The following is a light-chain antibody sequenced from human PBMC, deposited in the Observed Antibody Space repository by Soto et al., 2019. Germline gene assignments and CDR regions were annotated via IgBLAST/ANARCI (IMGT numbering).Light chain of an antibody. Sequence: EIVLTQSPGTLSLSPGERATLSCRASQSVINSYLAWYQQKPGQAPRLLLYGAYNRATGIPDRFSGSGSGTDFTLTISSLEPEDFAVYYCQQRSNWPPITFGQGTRLEIK. CDR1: QSVINSY. J-gene: IGKJ5*01. CDR3: QQRSNWPPIT. CDR2: GAY. V-gene: IGKV3D-20*02.